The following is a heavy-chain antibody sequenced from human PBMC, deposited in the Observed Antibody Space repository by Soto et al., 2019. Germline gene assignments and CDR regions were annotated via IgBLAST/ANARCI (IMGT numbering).Heavy chain of an antibody. CDR2: ISGSGATT. J-gene: IGHJ4*02. Sequence: GGSLRLSCAASGFNFHWYWMSWVRQAPGKGLEWVSAISGSGATTYYPDSVKGRFTISRDNSKNTLYLQMNNLRADDTAVYYCTKGGIPRRYNIPKVDFDYWGQGSLVTVSS. D-gene: IGHD1-1*01. V-gene: IGHV3-23*01. CDR3: TKGGIPRRYNIPKVDFDY. CDR1: GFNFHWYW.